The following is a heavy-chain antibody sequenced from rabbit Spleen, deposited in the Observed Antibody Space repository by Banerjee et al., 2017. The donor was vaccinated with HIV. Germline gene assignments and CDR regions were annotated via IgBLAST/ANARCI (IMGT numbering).Heavy chain of an antibody. CDR1: GFTLSSYY. V-gene: IGHV1S45*01. J-gene: IGHJ4*01. Sequence: EQLKETGGGLVQPGGSLTLSCKASGFTLSSYYMCWVRRAPGKGLEWIACIWTASDTTYYASWAKGRLTISKTSTTVTLQMTSLTAADTATYFCARAGLGDYATALNLWGPGTLVTVS. CDR3: ARAGLGDYATALNL. D-gene: IGHD2-1*01. CDR2: IWTASDTT.